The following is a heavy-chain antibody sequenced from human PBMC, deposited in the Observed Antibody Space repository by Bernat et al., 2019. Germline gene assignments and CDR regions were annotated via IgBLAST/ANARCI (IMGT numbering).Heavy chain of an antibody. CDR3: AKDSGYSSGYSTEFDY. Sequence: EVQLLESGGGLVQPGGSLRLSCAASGFTFSSYAMSWVRQAPGKGLEWVSAISGSGGSTYYADSVKGRFTISRDNSKNTLYLKMNSLRAEDTAVYYCAKDSGYSSGYSTEFDYWGQGTLVTVSS. D-gene: IGHD6-19*01. CDR1: GFTFSSYA. J-gene: IGHJ4*02. CDR2: ISGSGGST. V-gene: IGHV3-23*01.